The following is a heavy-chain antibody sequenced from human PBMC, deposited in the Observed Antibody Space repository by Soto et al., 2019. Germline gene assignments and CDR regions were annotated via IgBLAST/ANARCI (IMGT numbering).Heavy chain of an antibody. D-gene: IGHD5-18*01. Sequence: GESLKISCKGSGYSFTSYWISWVRQMPGKGLEWMGRIDPSDSYTNYSPSFQGHVTISADKSISTAYLQWSSLKASDTAMYYCARLPGGYSYADYYYYGMDVWGQGTTVTVSS. J-gene: IGHJ6*02. CDR3: ARLPGGYSYADYYYYGMDV. CDR1: GYSFTSYW. CDR2: IDPSDSYT. V-gene: IGHV5-10-1*01.